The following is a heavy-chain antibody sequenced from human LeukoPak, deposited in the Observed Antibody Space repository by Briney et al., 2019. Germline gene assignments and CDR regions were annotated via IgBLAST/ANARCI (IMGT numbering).Heavy chain of an antibody. CDR3: AKTHHRVDYGDFYYYYYMDV. V-gene: IGHV3-53*01. CDR1: ELTLSSNY. D-gene: IGHD4-17*01. Sequence: PGGSLRLSCAASELTLSSNYMSWIRQAPGRGLEWVSFIYSGGSTYYADSVRGRFIISKDNSKNTLYLQMNSLRAEDTAVYYCAKTHHRVDYGDFYYYYYMDVWGKGTTVTVSS. J-gene: IGHJ6*03. CDR2: IYSGGST.